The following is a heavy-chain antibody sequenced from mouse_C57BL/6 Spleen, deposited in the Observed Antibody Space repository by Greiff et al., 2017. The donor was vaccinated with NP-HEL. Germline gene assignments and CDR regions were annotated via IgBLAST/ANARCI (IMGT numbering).Heavy chain of an antibody. Sequence: QVQLKQSGAELVRPGTSVKVSCKASGYAFTNYLIEWVKQRPGQGLEWIGVINPGSGGTNYNEKFKGKATLTADKSSSTAYMQLSSLTSEDSAVYFCARDSRYFDVWGTGTTVTVSS. J-gene: IGHJ1*03. CDR3: ARDSRYFDV. CDR2: INPGSGGT. V-gene: IGHV1-54*01. CDR1: GYAFTNYL.